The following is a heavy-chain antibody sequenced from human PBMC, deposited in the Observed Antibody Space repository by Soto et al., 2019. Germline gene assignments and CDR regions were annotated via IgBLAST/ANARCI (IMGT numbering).Heavy chain of an antibody. CDR3: STALGTDSSGYYPRFDP. V-gene: IGHV5-10-1*01. CDR1: GYSFTSYW. Sequence: GESLKISCKGSGYSFTSYWISWVRQMPGKGLEWMGRIDPSDSYTNYSPSFQGHVTISADKSISTAYLQWSSLKASDTAVYYCSTALGTDSSGYYPRFDPWGQGTLDTVSS. CDR2: IDPSDSYT. J-gene: IGHJ5*02. D-gene: IGHD3-22*01.